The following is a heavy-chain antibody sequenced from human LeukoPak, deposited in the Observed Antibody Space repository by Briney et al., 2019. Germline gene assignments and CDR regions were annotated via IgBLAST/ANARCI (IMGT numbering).Heavy chain of an antibody. D-gene: IGHD3-3*01. CDR1: GFTVSSNY. Sequence: GGSLRLSCAASGFTVSSNYMSWVRQAPGKGLEWVSVIYSCGSTYYADSVKGRFTISRDNAKNTLYLQMNSLRAEDTAVYYCAGGGYDFWSGYFPNDYWGQGTLVTVSS. CDR3: AGGGYDFWSGYFPNDY. J-gene: IGHJ4*02. CDR2: IYSCGST. V-gene: IGHV3-66*01.